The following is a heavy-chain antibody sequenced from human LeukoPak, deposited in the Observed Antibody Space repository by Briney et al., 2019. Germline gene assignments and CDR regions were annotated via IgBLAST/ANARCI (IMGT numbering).Heavy chain of an antibody. V-gene: IGHV1-18*01. D-gene: IGHD6-19*01. CDR3: ARHSSGWSFYFDY. CDR1: GYTFTSYE. J-gene: IGHJ4*02. Sequence: ASVKVSCKASGYTFTSYEISWVRQAPGQGLEWMAWISAYNGNTNYAQNLQGRVTMTTDTSTSTAYMELRSLRSDDTAVYYCARHSSGWSFYFDYWGQGTLVTVSP. CDR2: ISAYNGNT.